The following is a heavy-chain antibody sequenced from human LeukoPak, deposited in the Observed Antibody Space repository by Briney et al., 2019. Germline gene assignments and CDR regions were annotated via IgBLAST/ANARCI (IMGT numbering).Heavy chain of an antibody. CDR2: INHSGST. J-gene: IGHJ4*02. CDR3: AIGFYYDSSGYRRLDF. CDR1: GGSFSGYY. Sequence: SETLSLTCAVYGGSFSGYYWSWIRQPPGKGLEWIGEINHSGSTNYNPSLKSRVTISVDTSKNQFSLKLSSVTAADTAVYYCAIGFYYDSSGYRRLDFWGQGTLVTVSS. D-gene: IGHD3-22*01. V-gene: IGHV4-34*01.